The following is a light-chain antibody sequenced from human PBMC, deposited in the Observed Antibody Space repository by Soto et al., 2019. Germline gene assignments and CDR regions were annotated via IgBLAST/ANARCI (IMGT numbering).Light chain of an antibody. CDR3: QQYNNWYT. CDR2: NAA. Sequence: TLWTQSPATLSVSPGERVTISCSANECVSRNLAWYQQKPCQAPRLLIYNAAIRATVFAARFSGSVSGTEFTLTISGLQSEDFAIYSCQQYNNWYTFGQGTKVDIK. V-gene: IGKV3-15*01. J-gene: IGKJ2*01. CDR1: ECVSRN.